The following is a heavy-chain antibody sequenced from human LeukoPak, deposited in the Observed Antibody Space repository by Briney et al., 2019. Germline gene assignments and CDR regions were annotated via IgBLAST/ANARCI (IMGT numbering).Heavy chain of an antibody. Sequence: VKVSCKASGYTFTNYGITWVRQAPGQGLEWMGWISAYNGNTNYAQNLQGRVTMTTDTSTRTAYMELRSLRSDDTALYYCARGYTATGNWYFDVWGRGTLVSVSS. CDR1: GYTFTNYG. J-gene: IGHJ2*01. D-gene: IGHD4-17*01. V-gene: IGHV1-18*01. CDR3: ARGYTATGNWYFDV. CDR2: ISAYNGNT.